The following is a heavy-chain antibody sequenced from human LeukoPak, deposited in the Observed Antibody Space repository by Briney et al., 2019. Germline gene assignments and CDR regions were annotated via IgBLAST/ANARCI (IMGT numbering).Heavy chain of an antibody. Sequence: GGSLRLSCAASGFTFSSNWMHWVRQAPGKGLVWVSRINEDGSTTDYADSVKGRSTIFRDNAKNTLYLQMNSLRAEDTAVYYCVRDLGGRSGHWGQGTLVTASS. CDR3: VRDLGGRSGH. V-gene: IGHV3-74*01. CDR1: GFTFSSNW. J-gene: IGHJ4*02. CDR2: INEDGSTT. D-gene: IGHD1-26*01.